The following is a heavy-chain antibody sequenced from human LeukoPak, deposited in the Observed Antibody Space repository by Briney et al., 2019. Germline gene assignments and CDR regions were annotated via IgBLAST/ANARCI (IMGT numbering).Heavy chain of an antibody. J-gene: IGHJ6*02. D-gene: IGHD3-16*02. CDR3: AREGGLSDYGMDV. Sequence: GGSLRLSCAASGFTFSSYGMHWVRQAPGKGLEWVAVIWYDGSNKYYADSVKGRFTISRDNSKNTLYLQMNSLRAEDTAAYYCAREGGLSDYGMDVWGQGTTVTVSS. V-gene: IGHV3-33*01. CDR1: GFTFSSYG. CDR2: IWYDGSNK.